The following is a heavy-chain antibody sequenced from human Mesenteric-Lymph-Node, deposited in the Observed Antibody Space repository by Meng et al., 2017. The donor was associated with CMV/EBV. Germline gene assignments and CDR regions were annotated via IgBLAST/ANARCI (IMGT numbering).Heavy chain of an antibody. CDR1: EHTFTSYY. J-gene: IGHJ4*02. CDR3: LIAAAGTWVY. Sequence: ASVKVSCKASEHTFTSYYMHWVRQAPGQGLEWMGWMNPNSGNTGYAQKFQGRVTITRNTSISTAYMELSSLRSEDTAVYYCLIAAAGTWVYWGQGTLVTVSS. D-gene: IGHD6-13*01. CDR2: MNPNSGNT. V-gene: IGHV1-8*03.